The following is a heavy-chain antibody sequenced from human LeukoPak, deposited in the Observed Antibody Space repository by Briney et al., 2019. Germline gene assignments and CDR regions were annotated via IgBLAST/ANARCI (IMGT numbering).Heavy chain of an antibody. Sequence: GGSLRLSCAASGLTFDDYGMSWVRQVPGEGLERVSFIYSAGSTHYSDCVKGRFTISIDNSKNTLYLQMNSLRAEDTAVYYCARRAGAYTHPYDYWGQGTLVTVS. CDR1: GLTFDDYG. D-gene: IGHD3-16*01. CDR2: IYSAGST. CDR3: ARRAGAYTHPYDY. J-gene: IGHJ4*02. V-gene: IGHV3-53*01.